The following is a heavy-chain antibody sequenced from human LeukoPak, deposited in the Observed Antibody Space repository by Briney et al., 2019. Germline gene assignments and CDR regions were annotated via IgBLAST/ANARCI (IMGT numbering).Heavy chain of an antibody. CDR3: ARDYSGSCYRNTFDY. J-gene: IGHJ4*02. V-gene: IGHV1-3*01. Sequence: ASVKVSCKASGYTFTSYAMHWVRQAPGQRLEWMGWINAGNGNTKYSQKFQGRVTTTRDTSASTAYMELSSLRSEDTAVYYCARDYSGSCYRNTFDYWGQGTLVTVSS. CDR1: GYTFTSYA. D-gene: IGHD1-26*01. CDR2: INAGNGNT.